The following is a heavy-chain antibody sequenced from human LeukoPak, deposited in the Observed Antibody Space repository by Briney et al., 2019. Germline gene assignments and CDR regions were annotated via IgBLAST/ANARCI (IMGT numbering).Heavy chain of an antibody. J-gene: IGHJ6*02. V-gene: IGHV1-18*01. CDR1: GYAFTTNG. D-gene: IGHD1-26*01. CDR3: SRDTGSYYSVGMDV. CDR2: INTYNGNT. Sequence: AASVKVSCKASGYAFTTNGISWVRHAPGQGLEWMGWINTYNGNTNYAQKFQGRVSMTTDTSTSTVYMELRSLRSDDTAVYYCSRDTGSYYSVGMDVWGQGTTVTVSS.